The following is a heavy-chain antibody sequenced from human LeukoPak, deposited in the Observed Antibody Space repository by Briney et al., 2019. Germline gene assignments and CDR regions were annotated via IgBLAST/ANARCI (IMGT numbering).Heavy chain of an antibody. CDR1: GYSFTSYW. D-gene: IGHD3-22*01. CDR2: IYPVDSDT. CDR3: ARQFRSGYYGLDY. V-gene: IGHV5-51*01. J-gene: IGHJ4*02. Sequence: GESLKISCKGSGYSFTSYWIGWVRQMPGKGLECMGIIYPVDSDTRYRPSFPGQVTISADKSISTAYLQWSSLKASDTAMYYCARQFRSGYYGLDYWGQGTLVTVSS.